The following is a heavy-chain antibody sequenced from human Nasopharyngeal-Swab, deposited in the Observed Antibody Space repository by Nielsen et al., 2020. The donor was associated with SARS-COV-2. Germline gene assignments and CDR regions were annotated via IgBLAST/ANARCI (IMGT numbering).Heavy chain of an antibody. CDR1: GHTFTSYY. CDR3: FGYYDTSGYDNYYGMDV. CDR2: IHPSGGST. V-gene: IGHV1-46*01. D-gene: IGHD3-22*01. Sequence: ASVTVSCKASGHTFTSYYIHWVRQAPGQGPDWMGIIHPSGGSTSYAQKFQGRVTMTSDTSTSTVYMELSSLRYEDTAVYYCFGYYDTSGYDNYYGMDVWGQGTTVTVSS. J-gene: IGHJ6*02.